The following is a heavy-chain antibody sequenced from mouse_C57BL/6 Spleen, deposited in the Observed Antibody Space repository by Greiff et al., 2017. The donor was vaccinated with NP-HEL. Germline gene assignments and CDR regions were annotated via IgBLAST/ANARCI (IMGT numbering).Heavy chain of an antibody. J-gene: IGHJ3*01. CDR3: ARSRYNLFY. CDR2: IDPSDSYT. CDR1: GYTFTSYW. V-gene: IGHV1-59*01. Sequence: QVQLQQPGAELVRPGTSVKLSCKASGYTFTSYWMHWVKQRPGQGLEWIGVIDPSDSYTNYNQTFKGKATLTVDTSSSTAYMQLSSLTSEDSAVYYCARSRYNLFYWGQGTLVTVSA. D-gene: IGHD1-3*01.